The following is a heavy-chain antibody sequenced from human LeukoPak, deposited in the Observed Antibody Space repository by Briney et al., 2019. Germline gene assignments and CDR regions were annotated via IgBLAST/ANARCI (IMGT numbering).Heavy chain of an antibody. V-gene: IGHV1-69*13. CDR3: ARENPTEAFEY. J-gene: IGHJ4*02. CDR1: GGTFSSYA. Sequence: SVKVSCKASGGTFSSYAISWVRQAPGQGLEWMGGIIPIFGTADYAQKFQGRVTITADESTSTAYMELNSLRAEDTAVYYCARENPTEAFEYWGQGTLVTVSS. CDR2: IIPIFGTA. D-gene: IGHD1-1*01.